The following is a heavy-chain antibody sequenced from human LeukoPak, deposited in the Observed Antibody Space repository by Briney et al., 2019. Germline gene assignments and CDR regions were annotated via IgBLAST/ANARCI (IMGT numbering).Heavy chain of an antibody. Sequence: GASVKVSCKASGYTFTSYDINWVRQATGQGLEWMGWMNPNSGNTDYAQKLQGRVTMTTDTSTSTAYMELRSLRSDDTAVYYCARDGIVVVPAPPKGFDPWGQGTLVTVSS. CDR2: MNPNSGNT. CDR3: ARDGIVVVPAPPKGFDP. J-gene: IGHJ5*02. V-gene: IGHV1-8*01. D-gene: IGHD2-2*01. CDR1: GYTFTSYD.